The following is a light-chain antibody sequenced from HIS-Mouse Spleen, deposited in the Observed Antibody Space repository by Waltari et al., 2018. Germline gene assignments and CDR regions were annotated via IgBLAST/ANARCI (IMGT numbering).Light chain of an antibody. CDR1: SPNTGSNY. CDR2: RNN. V-gene: IGLV1-47*01. CDR3: AAWDDSLSGV. Sequence: QSVLTQPPSASGTPGQRVTISCSGSSPNTGSNYVYWYQQLPGTAPKLLIYRNNQRPSGVPDRFSGSKSGTSASLAISGLRSEDEADYYCAAWDDSLSGVFGGGTKLTVL. J-gene: IGLJ2*01.